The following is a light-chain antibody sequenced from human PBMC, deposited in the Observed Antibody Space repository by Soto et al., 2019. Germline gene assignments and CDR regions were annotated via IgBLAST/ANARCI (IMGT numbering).Light chain of an antibody. CDR3: QSYDSSLSGWV. CDR1: SSNIGAGYD. J-gene: IGLJ3*02. Sequence: QSVLTQPPSVSGAPGQRVTISCTGSSSNIGAGYDVHWYQQLPGTAPKLFIFGNSNRPSGVPDRFSGSKSGTSASLAITGRQAEDEAAYSCQSYDSSLSGWVFGGGTKLTVL. V-gene: IGLV1-40*01. CDR2: GNS.